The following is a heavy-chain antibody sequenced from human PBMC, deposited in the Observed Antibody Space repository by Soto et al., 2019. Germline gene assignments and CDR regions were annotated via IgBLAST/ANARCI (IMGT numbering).Heavy chain of an antibody. CDR1: GYTFTSYG. CDR3: ARCGGDCQYYHYYYMDV. V-gene: IGHV1-18*01. Sequence: ASVKVSCKASGYTFTSYGISWVRQAPGQGLEWMGWISAYNGNTNYAQKLQGRVTMTTDTSTSTAYMELRSLRSDDTAVYYCARCGGDCQYYHYYYMDVWGKGTAVTVSS. CDR2: ISAYNGNT. J-gene: IGHJ6*03. D-gene: IGHD2-21*01.